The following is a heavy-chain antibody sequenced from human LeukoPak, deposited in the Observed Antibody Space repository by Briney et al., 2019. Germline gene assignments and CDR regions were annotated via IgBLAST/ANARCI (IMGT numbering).Heavy chain of an antibody. J-gene: IGHJ4*02. CDR3: AKDIGGGDGYNVGICDY. CDR1: GFTFDDYA. D-gene: IGHD5-24*01. CDR2: ISWNSGSI. Sequence: GGSLRLSCAASGFTFDDYAMHWVRQAPGKGLEWVSGISWNSGSIGYADSVKGRFTISRDNAKNSLYLQMNSLRAEDTALYYCAKDIGGGDGYNVGICDYWGQGTLVTVSS. V-gene: IGHV3-9*01.